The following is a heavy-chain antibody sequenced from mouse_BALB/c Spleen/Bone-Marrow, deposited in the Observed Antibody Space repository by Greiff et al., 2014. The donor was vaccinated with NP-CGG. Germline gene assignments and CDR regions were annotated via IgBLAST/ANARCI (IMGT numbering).Heavy chain of an antibody. V-gene: IGHV1S137*01. CDR2: ISTYSGNT. CDR1: GFTFTDYA. D-gene: IGHD2-3*01. CDR3: ARGRYDFAY. Sequence: VPVLLSVPELVRPGVSVKISCSGSGFTFTDYAMHWVKQSHAKSLEWIGVISTYSGNTNYNQKFRGKATMTVDKSSSTAYMELARLTSEDSAIYYCARGRYDFAYWGQGTLVTVSA. J-gene: IGHJ3*01.